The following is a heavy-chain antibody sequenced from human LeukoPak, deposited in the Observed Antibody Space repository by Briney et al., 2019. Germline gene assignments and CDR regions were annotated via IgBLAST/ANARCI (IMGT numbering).Heavy chain of an antibody. V-gene: IGHV1-2*02. CDR2: INPNSGGT. J-gene: IGHJ5*02. D-gene: IGHD6-13*01. CDR1: GYTLTGYY. CDR3: ARGLRRAAAGTNNWFDP. Sequence: ASVKVSCKASGYTLTGYYMHWVRQAPGQGLEWMGWINPNSGGTNYAQKFQGRVTMTRDTSISTAYMELSRLRSDDTAVYYCARGLRRAAAGTNNWFDPWGQGTLVTVSS.